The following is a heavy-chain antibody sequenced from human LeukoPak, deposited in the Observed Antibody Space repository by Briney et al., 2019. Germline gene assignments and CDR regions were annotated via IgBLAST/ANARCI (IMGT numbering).Heavy chain of an antibody. V-gene: IGHV1-69-2*01. Sequence: GATVKISCKASGYTFTDYYIHWVQQAPGKGLEWMGHVDPEDGEPRYAEKFQDRVTISADTSTDTAYMEVSSLRSEDTAVYYCATGTLFGALVWFRPWGQGTLVTVSS. CDR1: GYTFTDYY. CDR3: ATGTLFGALVWFRP. D-gene: IGHD3-10*01. J-gene: IGHJ5*02. CDR2: VDPEDGEP.